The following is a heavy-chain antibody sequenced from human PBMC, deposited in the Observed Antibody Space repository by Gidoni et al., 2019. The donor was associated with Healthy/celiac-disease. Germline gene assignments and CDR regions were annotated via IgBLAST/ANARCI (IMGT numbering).Heavy chain of an antibody. Sequence: EVQLVQSGAAVKKPGESLKISCKGSGYSFTSYWIGWVRQMPGKGLEWMGILYPGDSDTGYSPSFQGQVTISADKSISTAYLQWSSLKASDNAMYYCARPGVSSGWDLDYWGQGTLVTVSS. J-gene: IGHJ4*02. D-gene: IGHD6-19*01. V-gene: IGHV5-51*01. CDR3: ARPGVSSGWDLDY. CDR1: GYSFTSYW. CDR2: LYPGDSDT.